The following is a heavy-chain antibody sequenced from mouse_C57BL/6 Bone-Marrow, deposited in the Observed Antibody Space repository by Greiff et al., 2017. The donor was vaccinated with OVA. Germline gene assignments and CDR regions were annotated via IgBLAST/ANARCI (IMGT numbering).Heavy chain of an antibody. CDR3: VSRGWSYAMDY. Sequence: QVQLLQSGAELMKPGASVKLSCKATGYTFTGYWIEWVKQRPGHGLEWIGEILPGSGSTNYNEKFKGKATFTADTSSNTAYMQLSTLTTEDSATYDCVSRGWSYAMDYWGQGTSVTVSS. CDR2: ILPGSGST. CDR1: GYTFTGYW. J-gene: IGHJ4*01. V-gene: IGHV1-9*01. D-gene: IGHD1-1*02.